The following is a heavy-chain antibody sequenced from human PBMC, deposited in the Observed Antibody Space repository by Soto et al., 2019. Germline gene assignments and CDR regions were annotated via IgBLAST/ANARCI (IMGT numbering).Heavy chain of an antibody. CDR2: ITGNGGSA. CDR3: AGVRQSYGAYDY. Sequence: EVQLVESGGALVQPGASLRLSCAASGFSFSTYDMHWVRQAPGKGLEYVSVITGNGGSAYYADSVKGRFTISRDNSKNTLYLQMGSLRAEDMAVYYCAGVRQSYGAYDYWGQGTLVTVSS. CDR1: GFSFSTYD. J-gene: IGHJ4*02. D-gene: IGHD3-16*01. V-gene: IGHV3-64*07.